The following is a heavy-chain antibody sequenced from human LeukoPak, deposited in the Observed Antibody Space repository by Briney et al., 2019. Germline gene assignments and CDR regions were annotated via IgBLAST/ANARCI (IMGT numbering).Heavy chain of an antibody. CDR2: IYYSGST. CDR1: GGSVSSGGYY. J-gene: IGHJ4*02. D-gene: IGHD6-25*01. V-gene: IGHV4-31*03. CDR3: ARDSGTHSLDY. Sequence: SETLSLTCTVSGGSVSSGGYYWSWIRQHPGKGLEWIGYIYYSGSTYYNPSLKSRVTISVDTSKNQFSPKLSSVTAADTAVYYCARDSGTHSLDYWGQGTLVTVSS.